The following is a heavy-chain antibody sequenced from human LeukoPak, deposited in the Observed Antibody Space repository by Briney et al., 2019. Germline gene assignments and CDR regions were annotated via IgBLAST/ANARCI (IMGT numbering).Heavy chain of an antibody. J-gene: IGHJ5*02. CDR1: GFTFSNNW. CDR3: AREQGYCSGASCYFWFDP. D-gene: IGHD2-15*01. Sequence: GGSLRLSCAASGFTFSNNWMTWVRQAPGKGLEWVANIKQDGSGKNYVDFVKGRFTISRDNAKNSLYLQMNSLRVEDTAVYYCAREQGYCSGASCYFWFDPWGQGTLVTVSS. V-gene: IGHV3-7*05. CDR2: IKQDGSGK.